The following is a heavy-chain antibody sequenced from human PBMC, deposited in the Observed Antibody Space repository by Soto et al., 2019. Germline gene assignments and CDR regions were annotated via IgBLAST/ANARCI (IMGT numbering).Heavy chain of an antibody. D-gene: IGHD4-4*01. CDR2: LCNYRSDI. J-gene: IGHJ4*02. CDR1: GFTFSSYS. Sequence: GGSLRLSCAASGFTFSSYSMNWVRQAPGKGLEWVSSLCNYRSDIYYADSVKGRFTISRDNSKNTLYLQMNSLRTEDTAVYYCAREGPGDAYSAGGAMDCWGQGTLVTVSS. CDR3: AREGPGDAYSAGGAMDC. V-gene: IGHV3-21*01.